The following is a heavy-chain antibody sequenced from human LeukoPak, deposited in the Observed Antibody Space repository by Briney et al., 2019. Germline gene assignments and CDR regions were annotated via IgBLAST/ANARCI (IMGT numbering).Heavy chain of an antibody. V-gene: IGHV4-59*08. CDR3: ARHRPSYETSGYPDH. Sequence: SDTLSLTCTLFGASISEYFWRWIRHSPERGLECIGHIYSSGSANSNPSLESRVTMSVDVSKNQLYLRLSSVTAADTAVYFCARHRPSYETSGYPDHWGQGTLVTVSS. D-gene: IGHD3-22*01. CDR2: IYSSGSA. J-gene: IGHJ5*02. CDR1: GASISEYF.